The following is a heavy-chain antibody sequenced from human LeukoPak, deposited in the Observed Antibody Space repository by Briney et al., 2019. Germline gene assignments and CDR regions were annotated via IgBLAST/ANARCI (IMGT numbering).Heavy chain of an antibody. D-gene: IGHD6-13*01. Sequence: GGSLRLSCTASGFTFGDSAMSWFRQAPGKGLEWVAFIRSKSYGVSAEYAGSVRGRFAISRDDSKNVIYLQMDSPETEDTAVYYCSRGGGAAYDWGQGTRVTVSS. J-gene: IGHJ4*02. CDR3: SRGGGAAYD. CDR2: IRSKSYGVSA. CDR1: GFTFGDSA. V-gene: IGHV3-49*03.